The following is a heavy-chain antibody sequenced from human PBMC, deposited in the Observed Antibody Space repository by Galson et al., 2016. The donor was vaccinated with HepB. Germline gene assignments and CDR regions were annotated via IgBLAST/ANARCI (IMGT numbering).Heavy chain of an antibody. V-gene: IGHV3-21*01. D-gene: IGHD1-1*01. CDR3: ARDRERSNWDFDC. Sequence: SLRLSCAASGFTFSSYNMNWVRQAPGRGLEWVSYISSSSTYIYYTDSVKGRFTISRDNAKNSLYLQMNSLRAEDTAVYYCARDRERSNWDFDCWGQGTLVTVSS. CDR1: GFTFSSYN. CDR2: ISSSSTYI. J-gene: IGHJ4*02.